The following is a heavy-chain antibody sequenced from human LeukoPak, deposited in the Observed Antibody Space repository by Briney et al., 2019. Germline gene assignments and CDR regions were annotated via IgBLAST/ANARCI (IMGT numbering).Heavy chain of an antibody. V-gene: IGHV3-74*01. CDR3: ARSTRYFDWTDYYYYGMDV. Sequence: GGSLRLSCAASGFTFSSYWMHWVRQAPGKGLVWVSRINSDGSSTSYADSVKGRLTISRDNAKNTLYLQMNSLRAEDTAVYYCARSTRYFDWTDYYYYGMDVWGQGTTVTVSS. CDR2: INSDGSST. D-gene: IGHD3-9*01. CDR1: GFTFSSYW. J-gene: IGHJ6*02.